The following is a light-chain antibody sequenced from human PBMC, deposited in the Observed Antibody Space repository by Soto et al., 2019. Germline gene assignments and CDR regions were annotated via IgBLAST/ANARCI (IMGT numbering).Light chain of an antibody. CDR2: DAS. Sequence: DIQMTQSPSTLSASVGDRVTITCRASQSISSWLAWYQQKPGKAPKLLIYDASSLESGVPSRFCGGGSGTEFTPTISSLQPDYFATYYCQQYNSYSLYSFGQGTKLEIK. J-gene: IGKJ2*01. CDR1: QSISSW. CDR3: QQYNSYSLYS. V-gene: IGKV1-5*01.